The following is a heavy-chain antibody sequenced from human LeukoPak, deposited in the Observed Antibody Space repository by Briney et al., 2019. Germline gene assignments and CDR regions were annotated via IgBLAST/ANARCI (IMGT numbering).Heavy chain of an antibody. CDR2: ISSSGDTI. CDR3: ARVVHYGSGPAVG. Sequence: PGGSLRLSCAASGFPFSDYYMSWIRQAPGKGLGWVSYISSSGDTIYYADSVRGRFTISRDNAKNSVHLQMNSLRAEDTAVYYCARVVHYGSGPAVGWGQGTLVTVSS. CDR1: GFPFSDYY. J-gene: IGHJ4*02. V-gene: IGHV3-11*01. D-gene: IGHD3-10*01.